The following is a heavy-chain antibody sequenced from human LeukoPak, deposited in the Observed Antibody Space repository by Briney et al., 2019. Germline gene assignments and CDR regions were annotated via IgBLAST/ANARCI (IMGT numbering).Heavy chain of an antibody. V-gene: IGHV3-23*01. D-gene: IGHD3/OR15-3a*01. Sequence: GGSLRVSCAASGFTFSSHSMNWVRQAPGKGLEWVSSISDNGGSTYSADSVKGRFTISRDNSKNTLYLQMNSLRAEDTAVYYCAREFGLITSHWGQGTLVTVSS. J-gene: IGHJ1*01. CDR1: GFTFSSHS. CDR2: ISDNGGST. CDR3: AREFGLITSH.